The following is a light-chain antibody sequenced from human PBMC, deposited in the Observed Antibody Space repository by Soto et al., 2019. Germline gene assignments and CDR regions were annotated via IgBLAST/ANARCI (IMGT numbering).Light chain of an antibody. V-gene: IGLV2-14*01. CDR3: SSYTSSGSRV. CDR2: DVS. Sequence: QSALTQPASVSGSPGQSIAISCTGTNSDVGGYNYVSWYQQHPGKAPKLMIYDVSNRPSGVSDRFSGSKSGNTAPLTISGLQAEDEADYYCSSYTSSGSRVFGGGTKLTVL. CDR1: NSDVGGYNY. J-gene: IGLJ2*01.